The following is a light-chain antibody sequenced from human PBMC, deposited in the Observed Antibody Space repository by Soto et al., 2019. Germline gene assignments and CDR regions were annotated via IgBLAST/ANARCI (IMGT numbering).Light chain of an antibody. J-gene: IGLJ1*01. Sequence: QSVLTQPPSVSGAPGLRVTISCTGSNSNIGAGYDVHWYQQLPETAPKLLIYNDVKRPSGVPDRFSGSKSGTSASLAITGLQADYEADDYCQSYDNISSGNVFGRGTEVTVL. V-gene: IGLV1-40*01. CDR1: NSNIGAGYD. CDR2: NDV. CDR3: QSYDNISSGNV.